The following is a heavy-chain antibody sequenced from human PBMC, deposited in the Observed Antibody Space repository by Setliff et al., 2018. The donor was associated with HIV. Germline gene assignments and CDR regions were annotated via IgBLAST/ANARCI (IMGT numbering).Heavy chain of an antibody. CDR3: ANLWELGA. Sequence: GGSLRLSCAASGFTSSNYWMDWVRQAPGKGLEWVATIKQDGSEIYYMDSVKGRFTISRDNARTSLFLEMRSLRDEDTAVYLCANLWELGAWGQGTLVTVSS. CDR1: GFTSSNYW. V-gene: IGHV3-7*03. D-gene: IGHD3-16*01. J-gene: IGHJ5*02. CDR2: IKQDGSEI.